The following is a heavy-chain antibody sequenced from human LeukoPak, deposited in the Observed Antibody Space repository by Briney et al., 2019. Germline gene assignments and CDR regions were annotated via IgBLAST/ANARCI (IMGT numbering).Heavy chain of an antibody. V-gene: IGHV3-23*01. CDR2: ISGSGGST. CDR1: GFTFSSYA. D-gene: IGHD2-2*01. J-gene: IGHJ5*02. Sequence: QSGGSLRLSCAASGFTFSSYAMSWVRQAPRKGLEWVSAISGSGGSTYYADSVRGRFTISRDNSKNTLYLQMNSLRAEDTAVYYCAKDQCSSTSCPDGWFDPWGQGTLVTVSS. CDR3: AKDQCSSTSCPDGWFDP.